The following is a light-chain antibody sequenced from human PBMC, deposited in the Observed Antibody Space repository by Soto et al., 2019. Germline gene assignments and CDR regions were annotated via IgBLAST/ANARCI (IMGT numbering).Light chain of an antibody. CDR2: AAS. V-gene: IGKV1-39*01. CDR1: QSLGKY. Sequence: DIQMTQSPSSLSASIGDRVTLTCRASQSLGKYSNWYQHKPGKAPKLLIFAASTLQLGVPSRFSGSGSGTEFTLSISSLQPEDFATYFCLQTNSSPFTFGGGTKVEIK. J-gene: IGKJ4*01. CDR3: LQTNSSPFT.